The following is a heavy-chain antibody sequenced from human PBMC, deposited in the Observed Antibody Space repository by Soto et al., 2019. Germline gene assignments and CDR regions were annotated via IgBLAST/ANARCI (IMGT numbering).Heavy chain of an antibody. V-gene: IGHV1-69*02. Sequence: QVQLVQSGAEVKKPGSSVKVSCKASGGTFSSYTISWVRQAPGQGLEWMGRIIPILGIANYAQKFQGRVTITAEKSTSTAYMELSSLRTEDTAVYYCAGEGYYDFWRGQPKDWGQGTLVTVSS. CDR2: IIPILGIA. D-gene: IGHD3-3*01. CDR3: AGEGYYDFWRGQPKD. J-gene: IGHJ4*02. CDR1: GGTFSSYT.